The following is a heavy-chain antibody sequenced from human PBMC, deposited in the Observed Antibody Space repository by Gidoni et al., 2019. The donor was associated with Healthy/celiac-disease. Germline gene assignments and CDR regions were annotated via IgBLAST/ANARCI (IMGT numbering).Heavy chain of an antibody. CDR1: GFTFSSYA. D-gene: IGHD3-22*01. Sequence: EVQLLESVGGLVQPGGSLRLSCAASGFTFSSYAMSWVRQAPGKGLEWVSAISGSGGSTYYADSVKGRFTISRDNSKNTRYLQMNSLRAEDTAVYYCAKDLDYYDSSGSGGGIGYWGQGTLVTVSS. CDR2: ISGSGGST. CDR3: AKDLDYYDSSGSGGGIGY. V-gene: IGHV3-23*01. J-gene: IGHJ4*02.